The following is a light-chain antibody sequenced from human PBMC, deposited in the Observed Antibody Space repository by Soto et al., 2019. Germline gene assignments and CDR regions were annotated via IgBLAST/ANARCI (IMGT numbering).Light chain of an antibody. J-gene: IGKJ4*01. Sequence: EIVMTQSPATLSVSPGERATLSCRASQSITGNLTGYQQKPGQAPRLLIYDASTMATGIPARFSGSGSGTEFTLTSNSLQSEDFGVYYWQQYNNWPLTFGGRSKVEIK. CDR1: QSITGN. CDR2: DAS. V-gene: IGKV3-15*01. CDR3: QQYNNWPLT.